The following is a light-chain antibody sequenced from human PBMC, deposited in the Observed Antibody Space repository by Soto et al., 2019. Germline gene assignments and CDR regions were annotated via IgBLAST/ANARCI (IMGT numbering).Light chain of an antibody. CDR2: GAS. J-gene: IGKJ1*01. Sequence: IVLTQSPGTLSVSPGETGTRSSRAIQSVSSNLAWYQQKPGQAPRLLIYGASSRSTGIPARFSGSGSGTEFTLSISSLQSEDFAVYYCQQFYNWPRTFGQGTKVDIK. CDR1: QSVSSN. CDR3: QQFYNWPRT. V-gene: IGKV3-15*01.